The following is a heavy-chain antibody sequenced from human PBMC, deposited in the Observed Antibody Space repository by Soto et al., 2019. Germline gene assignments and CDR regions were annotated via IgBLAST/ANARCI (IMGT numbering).Heavy chain of an antibody. D-gene: IGHD2-2*01. Sequence: EVQLLESAGGLVQPGKSLRLSCATSAFTFSTYAMSWVRQAPGKGLEWVSTISGSGGTTYYADSVKGRFTISRDNSKNTLYLQMNSLKAEDTAIFYCARHSVGYQLLYNWCDPWGQGTLVTVSS. CDR3: ARHSVGYQLLYNWCDP. J-gene: IGHJ5*02. CDR1: AFTFSTYA. V-gene: IGHV3-23*01. CDR2: ISGSGGTT.